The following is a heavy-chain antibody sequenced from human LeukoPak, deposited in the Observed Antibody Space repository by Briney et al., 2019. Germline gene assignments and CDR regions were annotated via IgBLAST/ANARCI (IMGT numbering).Heavy chain of an antibody. CDR1: GFTFSTSP. D-gene: IGHD5-12*01. CDR2: ISGSGGST. Sequence: PGGSLRLSCAASGFTFSTSPMSWARQAPGKGLEWVSAISGSGGSTYYADSVKGRFTISRDNSKNTLYLQMNSLRAEDTAVYYCAKEDSGYDLGYFDYWGQGTLVTVSS. J-gene: IGHJ4*02. V-gene: IGHV3-23*01. CDR3: AKEDSGYDLGYFDY.